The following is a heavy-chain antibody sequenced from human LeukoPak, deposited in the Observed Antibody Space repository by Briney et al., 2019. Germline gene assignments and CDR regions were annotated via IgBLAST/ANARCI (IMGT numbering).Heavy chain of an antibody. CDR1: GFTFSDYY. D-gene: IGHD3-22*01. J-gene: IGHJ4*02. CDR3: AGGDYYDSSGYYYWGRFDY. CDR2: ISSSSSYI. V-gene: IGHV3-11*06. Sequence: GGSLRLSCAASGFTFSDYYMSWIRQAPGKGLEWVSSISSSSSYIYYADSVKGRFTISRDNAKNSLYLQMNSLRAEDTAVYYCAGGDYYDSSGYYYWGRFDYWGQGTLVTVSS.